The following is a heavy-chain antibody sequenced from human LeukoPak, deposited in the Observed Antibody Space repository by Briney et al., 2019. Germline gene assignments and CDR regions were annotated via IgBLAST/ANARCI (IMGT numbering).Heavy chain of an antibody. Sequence: ASVKVSCKASGYIFTSHNMHWVRQAPGQGPEWMGIINPSGGSPAYAQKFQGRVTMTTDTSTSTAYMELRSLRSDDTAVYYCARDMSIMITFGGVKSEITNWFDPWGQGTLVTVSS. CDR2: INPSGGSP. CDR3: ARDMSIMITFGGVKSEITNWFDP. D-gene: IGHD3-16*01. J-gene: IGHJ5*02. CDR1: GYIFTSHN. V-gene: IGHV1-46*01.